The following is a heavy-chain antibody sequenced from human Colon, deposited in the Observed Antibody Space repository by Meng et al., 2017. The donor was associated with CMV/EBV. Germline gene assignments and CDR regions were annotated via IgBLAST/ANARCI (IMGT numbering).Heavy chain of an antibody. CDR2: IKQDGSEK. V-gene: IGHV3-7*01. J-gene: IGHJ4*02. Sequence: GESLKISCAASGFTFSSYWMSWVRQAPGKGLEWVANIKQDGSEKYYVDSVKGRFTIPRDNAKNSLYLQMNSLRAEDTAVYYCARDYEDYDSSGSLFDYWGQGTLVTVSS. D-gene: IGHD3-22*01. CDR3: ARDYEDYDSSGSLFDY. CDR1: GFTFSSYW.